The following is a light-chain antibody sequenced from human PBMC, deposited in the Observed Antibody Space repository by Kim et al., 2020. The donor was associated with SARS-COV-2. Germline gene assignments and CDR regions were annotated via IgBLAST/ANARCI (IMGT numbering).Light chain of an antibody. Sequence: QSVLTQPPSASGTPGQRVTISCSGSSSNIGKNAVHWYQQLPGAAPKLLIYTNNQRPSGVPDRFSGSKSGTSVSLAISGLQSEDEADYYCAAWDDSLNGLVFGGGTKLTVL. J-gene: IGLJ3*02. V-gene: IGLV1-44*01. CDR1: SSNIGKNA. CDR3: AAWDDSLNGLV. CDR2: TNN.